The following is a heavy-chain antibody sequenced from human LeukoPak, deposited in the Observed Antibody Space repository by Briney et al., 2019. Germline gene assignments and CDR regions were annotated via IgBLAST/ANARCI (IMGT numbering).Heavy chain of an antibody. CDR3: AKDRATPYYLDY. CDR2: ISVYNGNT. Sequence: GASVKVSCKASGYTFTNYGISWVRQAPGQGLEWMGWISVYNGNTNFAQKFQGRVTMTTDTSTSTAYMELRSLRSDDTAVYYCAKDRATPYYLDYWGQGTLVTVSS. D-gene: IGHD5-24*01. J-gene: IGHJ4*02. V-gene: IGHV1-18*01. CDR1: GYTFTNYG.